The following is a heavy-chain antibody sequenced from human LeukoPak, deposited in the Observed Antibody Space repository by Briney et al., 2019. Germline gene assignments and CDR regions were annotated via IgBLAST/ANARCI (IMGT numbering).Heavy chain of an antibody. CDR3: ARGSGTAVVATHCSAP. CDR2: IRSNAAIT. J-gene: IGHJ5*02. CDR1: GFICSGQS. D-gene: IGHD2-15*01. Sequence: PAVSLRFSCAASGFICSGQSMNWFRQAPGKGLEWISYIRSNAAITYYADSVKDRYIISRDNATNSLYLQMNGLRAEDTAVYYCARGSGTAVVATHCSAPWGRGTLVTVSS. V-gene: IGHV3-48*04.